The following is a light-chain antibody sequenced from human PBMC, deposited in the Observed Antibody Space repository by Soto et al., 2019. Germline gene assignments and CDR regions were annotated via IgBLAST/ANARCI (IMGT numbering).Light chain of an antibody. CDR2: AVT. CDR3: SSDTTASMD. J-gene: IGLJ1*01. CDR1: SSAFGAYNY. V-gene: IGLV2-14*01. Sequence: QSALTQPASVSWSPGQSITISCTGSSSAFGAYNYVSWYQHHPGKAPKLMIYAVTNRPSGVSNRFSGSKSSNTASLTISGLQAEDEADYYSSSDTTASMDLGPGTKVTVL.